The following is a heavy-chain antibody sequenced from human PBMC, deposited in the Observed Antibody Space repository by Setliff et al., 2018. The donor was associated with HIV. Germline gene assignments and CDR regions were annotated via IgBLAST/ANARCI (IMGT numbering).Heavy chain of an antibody. Sequence: GGSLRLSCAASGFTFNNYGMHWVRQAPGKGLEWLGRIKSITDGGAVDYAAPVQGRFSISRDDSQNTVYLQMNSLKSEDTAVYYCADYGPLGVIWGQGTSVTVSS. D-gene: IGHD4-17*01. V-gene: IGHV3-15*01. CDR2: IKSITDGGAV. CDR1: GFTFNNYG. CDR3: ADYGPLGVI. J-gene: IGHJ4*02.